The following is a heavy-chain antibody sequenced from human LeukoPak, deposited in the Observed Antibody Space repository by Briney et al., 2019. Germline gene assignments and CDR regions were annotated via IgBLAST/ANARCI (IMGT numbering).Heavy chain of an antibody. Sequence: SETLSLTCNVSGGSISSYYWGWIRQPPGKGLEWIGYIYTSGSTNYNPSLKSRVAISVDTSKNQFSLTLGSVTAADTAVYYCARRWYSWHDHTFDIWGQGTMVTVSS. J-gene: IGHJ3*02. CDR2: IYTSGST. CDR1: GGSISSYY. D-gene: IGHD1-1*01. CDR3: ARRWYSWHDHTFDI. V-gene: IGHV4-4*09.